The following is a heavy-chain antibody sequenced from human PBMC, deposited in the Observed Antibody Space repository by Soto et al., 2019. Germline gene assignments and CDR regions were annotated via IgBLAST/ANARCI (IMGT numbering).Heavy chain of an antibody. Sequence: SVKVSFKASGGTFSSYAISWLRQAPGQGLEWMGGIIPIFGTANYAQKFQGRATITADESTGTAYMELSSLRSEDTAVYYCARATVMITFGGVIDYYYYYYSMDVWGQGTTVTVSS. CDR1: GGTFSSYA. D-gene: IGHD3-16*02. V-gene: IGHV1-69*13. CDR3: ARATVMITFGGVIDYYYYYYSMDV. J-gene: IGHJ6*02. CDR2: IIPIFGTA.